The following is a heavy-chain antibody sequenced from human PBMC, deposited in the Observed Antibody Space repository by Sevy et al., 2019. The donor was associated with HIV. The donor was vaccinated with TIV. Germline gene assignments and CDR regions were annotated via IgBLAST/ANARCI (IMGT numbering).Heavy chain of an antibody. V-gene: IGHV3-11*01. D-gene: IGHD2-8*01. CDR1: GFPFSDYY. J-gene: IGHJ5*02. Sequence: GGSLRLSCAASGFPFSDYYMSWMRQAPGEGLEWVSYISRNGTTINYADSVKGRFTMSRDKAKNSLYLQMHSLRAEDTAVNYFARAGVHYCTNTAWNKNWFEPWGQSTLVTVSS. CDR2: ISRNGTTI. CDR3: ARAGVHYCTNTAWNKNWFEP.